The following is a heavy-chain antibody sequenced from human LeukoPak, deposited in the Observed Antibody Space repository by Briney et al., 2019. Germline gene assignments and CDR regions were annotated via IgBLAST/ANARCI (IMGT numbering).Heavy chain of an antibody. CDR2: IYTSGST. Sequence: SETLSLTCTVSGGSISSGSYYWSWIRQPAGKGLEWIGRIYTSGSTNYNPSLKSRATISVDTSKNQFSLKLSSVTAADTAVYYCARNLRAAIDAFDIWGQGTMVTVSS. CDR3: ARNLRAAIDAFDI. J-gene: IGHJ3*02. D-gene: IGHD2-2*01. V-gene: IGHV4-61*02. CDR1: GGSISSGSYY.